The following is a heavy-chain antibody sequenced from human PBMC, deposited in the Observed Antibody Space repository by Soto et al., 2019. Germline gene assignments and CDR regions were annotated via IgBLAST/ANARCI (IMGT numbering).Heavy chain of an antibody. CDR3: ARDGAYYGSGSLY. CDR2: INHSGST. J-gene: IGHJ4*02. V-gene: IGHV4-34*01. Sequence: SETLSLTCAVYGGSFSGYHWFWIRQPPGKGLEWIGEINHSGSTNYNPSLKSRVTISIDTSKNQFSLKLSSVTAADTAVYYCARDGAYYGSGSLYWGQGTLVTVSS. CDR1: GGSFSGYH. D-gene: IGHD3-10*01.